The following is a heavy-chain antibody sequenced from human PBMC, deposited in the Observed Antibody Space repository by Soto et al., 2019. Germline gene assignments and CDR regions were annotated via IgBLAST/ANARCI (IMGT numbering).Heavy chain of an antibody. CDR1: GGSISSYY. J-gene: IGHJ6*04. Sequence: SETLSLTCTVSGGSISSYYWSWIRQPPGKGLEWIGYIYYSGSTNYNPSLESRVTISVDTSKNQFSLKLSSVTAADTAVYYCARENDYDFWCGPPLQALDVWGKGTTVTGSS. D-gene: IGHD3-3*01. CDR2: IYYSGST. CDR3: ARENDYDFWCGPPLQALDV. V-gene: IGHV4-59*01.